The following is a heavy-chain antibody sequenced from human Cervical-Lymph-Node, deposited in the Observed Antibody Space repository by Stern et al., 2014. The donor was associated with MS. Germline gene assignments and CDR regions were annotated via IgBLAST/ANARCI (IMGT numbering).Heavy chain of an antibody. D-gene: IGHD6-19*01. CDR3: ARGDTYSRGRRPFDY. CDR1: GFMFNDYA. J-gene: IGHJ4*02. Sequence: VQLVDSGGGVVQSGMSLRLSCAASGFMFNDYAMHWVRQAPGKGLEWMVVLAYDGRKHYYADSVKGRFTISRDNSKNTLDLQMNSLTVEDTAVYYCARGDTYSRGRRPFDYWGQGVLVTVSS. CDR2: LAYDGRKH. V-gene: IGHV3-30*04.